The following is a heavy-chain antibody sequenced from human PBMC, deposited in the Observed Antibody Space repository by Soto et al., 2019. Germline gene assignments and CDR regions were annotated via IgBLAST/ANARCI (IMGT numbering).Heavy chain of an antibody. CDR2: INPNSGGT. CDR1: GYTFSDYY. Sequence: GASVKVSCKASGYTFSDYYLNWVRQAPGQGLEWMGWINPNSGGTDYAQNFQGRVTLTRDTSISTAYMELSRLRSDDTAVYYCAGCSLIGCDYYYGMDVWGQGTTGTVSS. J-gene: IGHJ6*02. V-gene: IGHV1-2*02. D-gene: IGHD5-12*01. CDR3: AGCSLIGCDYYYGMDV.